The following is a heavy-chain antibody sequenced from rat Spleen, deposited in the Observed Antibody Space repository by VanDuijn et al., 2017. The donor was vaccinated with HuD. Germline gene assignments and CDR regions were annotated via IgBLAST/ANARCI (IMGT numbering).Heavy chain of an antibody. CDR2: ISTGGGNT. CDR3: ARHGRDSYAHWYFDF. D-gene: IGHD1-12*01. CDR1: GFTFSDYV. J-gene: IGHJ1*01. Sequence: EVQLVESGGDLVQPGRSLKLSCAASGFTFSDYVMAWVRQAPTKGLEWVASISTGGGNTYYRDSVKGRFTISRDNAKNTQYLQMDSLRSEDTATYYCARHGRDSYAHWYFDFWGPGTMVTVSS. V-gene: IGHV5S13*01.